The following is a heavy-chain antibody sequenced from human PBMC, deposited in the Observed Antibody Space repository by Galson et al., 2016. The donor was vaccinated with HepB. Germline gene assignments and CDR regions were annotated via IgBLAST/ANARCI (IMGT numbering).Heavy chain of an antibody. CDR1: GFSFSIYG. CDR2: ISSRSSEM. D-gene: IGHD6-6*01. J-gene: IGHJ4*02. CDR3: VRGGAARPDY. Sequence: SLRLSCAASGFSFSIYGMNWVRQAPGKGLEWVAYISSRSSEMSYADSVTGRFTISRDNAKNFLFLQMSGLGAEDTAVYYCVRGGAARPDYWGQGILVTVSS. V-gene: IGHV3-48*01.